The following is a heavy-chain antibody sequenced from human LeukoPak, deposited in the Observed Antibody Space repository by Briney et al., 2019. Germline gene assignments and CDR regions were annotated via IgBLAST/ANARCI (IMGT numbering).Heavy chain of an antibody. Sequence: ASVKVSCKASGYTFTCYYMYWVRQAPGQGLEWMGRINPNSGGTDYAQNFQGRVTMTRDTSISTAYMELSRLRSDDTAVYCCARGYCSGGTCYLVENWFDPWGQGTLVTVSS. CDR2: INPNSGGT. D-gene: IGHD2-15*01. J-gene: IGHJ5*02. CDR3: ARGYCSGGTCYLVENWFDP. CDR1: GYTFTCYY. V-gene: IGHV1-2*06.